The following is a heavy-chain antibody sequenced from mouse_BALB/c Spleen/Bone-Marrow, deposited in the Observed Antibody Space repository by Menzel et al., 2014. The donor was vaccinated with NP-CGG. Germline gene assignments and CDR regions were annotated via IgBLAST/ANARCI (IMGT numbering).Heavy chain of an antibody. CDR2: ISSGGST. CDR1: GFTFSSYA. CDR3: AGEEYGQKDYAMDY. V-gene: IGHV5-6-5*01. D-gene: IGHD2-10*02. J-gene: IGHJ4*01. Sequence: EVQGVESGGGLVKPGGSLKLSCAASGFTFSSYAMSWVRQTPEKRLEWVASISSGGSTYYPDSVKGRFTISRDNASNILYLQMSSQRSEDTAMYYWAGEEYGQKDYAMDYWGQGTSVTVSS.